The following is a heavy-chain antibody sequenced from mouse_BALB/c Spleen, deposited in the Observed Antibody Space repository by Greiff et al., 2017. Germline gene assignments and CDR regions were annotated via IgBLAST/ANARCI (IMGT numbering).Heavy chain of an antibody. CDR3: TRGPCAY. J-gene: IGHJ3*01. Sequence: EVKLMESGGGLVQPGGSMKLSCVASGFTFSNYWMNWVRQSPEKGLEWVAEIRLKSNNYATHYAESVKGRFTISRDDSKSSVYLQMNNLRAEDTGIYYSTRGPCAYWGQGTLVTVSA. CDR1: GFTFSNYW. CDR2: IRLKSNNYAT. V-gene: IGHV6-6*02.